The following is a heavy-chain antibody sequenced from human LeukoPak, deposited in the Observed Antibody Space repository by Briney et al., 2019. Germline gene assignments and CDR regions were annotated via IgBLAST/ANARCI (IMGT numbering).Heavy chain of an antibody. CDR3: ARHYGSGSYYRGLFDR. Sequence: SETLSLTCTVSGGSISSSSYYWGWIRQPPGKGLEWIGSIYYSGSTYYNPSLKSRVTISVDTSKNLFSLKLSSVTAADTAVYYCARHYGSGSYYRGLFDRWGQGTLVTVSS. J-gene: IGHJ5*02. D-gene: IGHD3-10*01. CDR2: IYYSGST. CDR1: GGSISSSSYY. V-gene: IGHV4-39*01.